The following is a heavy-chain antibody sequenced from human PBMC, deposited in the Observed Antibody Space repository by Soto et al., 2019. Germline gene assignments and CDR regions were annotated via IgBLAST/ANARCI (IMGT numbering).Heavy chain of an antibody. V-gene: IGHV4-38-2*01. J-gene: IGHJ4*02. Sequence: SETLSLTCVVSNFSISSGYYWGWIRQSPGKGLEWIASIYRSGTTSYNPSLKSRVTISVDPSKNQFSLMLTAVTAADTAVYYCARTHSGRYYSVFNYWGRGSLVTVS. CDR3: ARTHSGRYYSVFNY. CDR1: NFSISSGYY. CDR2: IYRSGTT. D-gene: IGHD1-26*01.